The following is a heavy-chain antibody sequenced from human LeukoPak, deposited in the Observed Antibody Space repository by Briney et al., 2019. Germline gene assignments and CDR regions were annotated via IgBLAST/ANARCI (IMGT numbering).Heavy chain of an antibody. Sequence: PGGSLRLSCAASGFTFSSSWMHRVRQAPGKGLVWVSHIKTDGSTTAYADSVKGRFTISRDNAKNTLYLQMNSLRAEDTGVYYCARGNQQLPRSTPDYWGQGTLVTVSS. CDR3: ARGNQQLPRSTPDY. J-gene: IGHJ4*02. V-gene: IGHV3-74*01. D-gene: IGHD2-2*01. CDR2: IKTDGSTT. CDR1: GFTFSSSW.